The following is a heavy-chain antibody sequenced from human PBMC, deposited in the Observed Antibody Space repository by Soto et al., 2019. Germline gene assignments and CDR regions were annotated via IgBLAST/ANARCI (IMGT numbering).Heavy chain of an antibody. V-gene: IGHV3-21*01. CDR3: VRSGTARLLRHSWFDT. D-gene: IGHD2-21*01. CDR1: GFTFNTYD. J-gene: IGHJ5*02. CDR2: ITTSSAYI. Sequence: EVQLVESGGGLVKPGGSLRLSCAASGFTFNTYDMNWVRQAPGKGLEWVSSITTSSAYIYYADSLKGRITIPRDNAKYSLLLQMNSLRAEDTAVYYCVRSGTARLLRHSWFDTWGQGTLVTVSS.